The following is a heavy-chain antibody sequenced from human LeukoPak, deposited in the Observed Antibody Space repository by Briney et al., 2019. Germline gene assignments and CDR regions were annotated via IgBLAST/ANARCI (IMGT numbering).Heavy chain of an antibody. J-gene: IGHJ6*02. V-gene: IGHV4-34*01. Sequence: PSETLSLTCAVYGGSFSGYYWSWIRQPPGKGLEWIGEINHSGSTNYNPSLKSRVTISVDTSKNQFSQKLSSVTAADTAVYYCARVVPAVRYYYYYGMDVWGQGTTVTVSS. CDR2: INHSGST. CDR3: ARVVPAVRYYYYYGMDV. D-gene: IGHD2-2*01. CDR1: GGSFSGYY.